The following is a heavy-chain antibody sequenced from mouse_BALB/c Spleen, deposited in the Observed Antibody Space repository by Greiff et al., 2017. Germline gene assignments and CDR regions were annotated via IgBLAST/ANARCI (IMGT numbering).Heavy chain of an antibody. V-gene: IGHV1-9*01. CDR1: GYTFSSYW. Sequence: QVQLQQSGAELMKPGASVKISCKATGYTFSSYWIEWVKQRPGHGLEWIGEILPGSGSTNYNEKFKGKATLTADTSSNTAYMQLSSLTSEDSAVYYCARKNYGSSSAWFAYWGQGTLVTVSA. CDR3: ARKNYGSSSAWFAY. CDR2: ILPGSGST. J-gene: IGHJ3*01. D-gene: IGHD1-1*01.